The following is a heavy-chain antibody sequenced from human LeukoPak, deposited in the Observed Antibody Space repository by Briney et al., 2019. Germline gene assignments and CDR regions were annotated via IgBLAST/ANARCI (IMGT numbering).Heavy chain of an antibody. D-gene: IGHD3-9*01. CDR3: ARVASAGGLTGKYYFDY. Sequence: GGSLRLSCAASGFTFSSYEMNWVRQAPGKGLEWVSYISSSGSTIYYADSVKGRFTISRDNAKNSLYLQMNSLRAEDTAVYYCARVASAGGLTGKYYFDYWGQGTLVTVSS. CDR2: ISSSGSTI. J-gene: IGHJ4*02. V-gene: IGHV3-48*03. CDR1: GFTFSSYE.